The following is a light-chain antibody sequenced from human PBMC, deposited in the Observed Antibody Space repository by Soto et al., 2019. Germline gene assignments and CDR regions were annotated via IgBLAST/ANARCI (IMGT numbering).Light chain of an antibody. Sequence: EIVLPQSPGTLSLSPGERATLSCRASESVSTNYLAWYQQKPGQAPRLLISGASSRATGIPDRFSGSGSGADSTLTSDRLETEDFAVYYCQQYGSVPLTFGGGTKVEIK. CDR3: QQYGSVPLT. CDR1: ESVSTNY. J-gene: IGKJ4*01. CDR2: GAS. V-gene: IGKV3-20*01.